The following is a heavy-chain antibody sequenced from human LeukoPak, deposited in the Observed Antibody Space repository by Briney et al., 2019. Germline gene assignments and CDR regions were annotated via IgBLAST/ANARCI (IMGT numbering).Heavy chain of an antibody. CDR3: ARGGNIVVVVAATLRRNNWFDP. D-gene: IGHD2-15*01. CDR1: GGSFSGYY. J-gene: IGHJ5*02. Sequence: SETLSLTCAVYGGSFSGYYWSWIRQPPGKGLEWIGEINHSGSTNYNPPLKSRVTISVDTSKNQFSLKLSSVTAADTAVYYCARGGNIVVVVAATLRRNNWFDPWGQGTLVTVSS. CDR2: INHSGST. V-gene: IGHV4-34*01.